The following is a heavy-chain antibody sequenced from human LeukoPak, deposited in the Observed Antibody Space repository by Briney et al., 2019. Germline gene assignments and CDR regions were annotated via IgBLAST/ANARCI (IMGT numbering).Heavy chain of an antibody. CDR3: AREVESYDENYFDY. D-gene: IGHD3-16*01. CDR1: GGSISSYY. J-gene: IGHJ4*02. V-gene: IGHV4-59*13. Sequence: SETLSLTCTVSGGSISSYYWSWIRQPPGKGLEWIGYIYYSGSTNYNPSLKSRVTISVDTSKNQFSLKLSSVTAADTAVYYCAREVESYDENYFDYWGQGTLVTVSS. CDR2: IYYSGST.